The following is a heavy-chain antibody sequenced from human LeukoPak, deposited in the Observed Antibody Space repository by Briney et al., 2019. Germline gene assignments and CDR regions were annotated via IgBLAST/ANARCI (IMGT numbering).Heavy chain of an antibody. J-gene: IGHJ4*02. Sequence: ASVKVSCKASGYTFTSYGISWVRQAPGQGLEWMGWISAYNGNTNYAQKLQGRVTMTTDTSTSTAYMELRSLRSDDTAVYYCARGVGYSYGYARRARYAAVDYWGQGTLVTVFS. CDR3: ARGVGYSYGYARRARYAAVDY. CDR1: GYTFTSYG. D-gene: IGHD5-18*01. CDR2: ISAYNGNT. V-gene: IGHV1-18*01.